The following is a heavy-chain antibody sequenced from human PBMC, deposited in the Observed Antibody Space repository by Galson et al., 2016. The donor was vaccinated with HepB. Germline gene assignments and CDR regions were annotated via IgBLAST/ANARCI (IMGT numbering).Heavy chain of an antibody. CDR1: GFTFSDYA. V-gene: IGHV3-23*01. CDR3: AKRAGGYGLGGMDV. D-gene: IGHD5-18*01. J-gene: IGHJ6*02. Sequence: LRLSCAASGFTFSDYAMNWVRQAPGKGLEWVSGFSIGGGKTYYADSVKGRFTISRDNSQNTLYLQMNSLRVEDTAVYYCAKRAGGYGLGGMDVWGQGTTVTVSS. CDR2: FSIGGGKT.